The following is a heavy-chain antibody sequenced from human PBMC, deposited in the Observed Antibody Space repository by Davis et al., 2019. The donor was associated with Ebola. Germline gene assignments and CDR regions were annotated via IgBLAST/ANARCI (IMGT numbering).Heavy chain of an antibody. V-gene: IGHV4-39*01. J-gene: IGHJ4*02. CDR3: ARHGYGGEFWVPFDY. D-gene: IGHD2-21*01. CDR2: IYYSGYA. Sequence: MPSETLSLTCTVSGGSISSTIYYWGWIRQSPGMRLEWIASIYYSGYAYYSPSLKSRVTISVDTSKDQFSLKLNSVTAADTAVYYCARHGYGGEFWVPFDYWGQGALVTVSS. CDR1: GGSISSTIYY.